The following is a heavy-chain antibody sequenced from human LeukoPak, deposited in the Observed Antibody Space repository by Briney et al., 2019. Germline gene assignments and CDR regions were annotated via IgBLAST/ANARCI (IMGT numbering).Heavy chain of an antibody. J-gene: IGHJ6*02. CDR3: AKQDGRVVATMAPYYGMAV. D-gene: IGHD5-12*01. V-gene: IGHV3-23*01. Sequence: GGSLRLSCAASGFTFSSYAMTWVRQAPGEGPEWASAISGSGAYTQYADSVKGRFTISRDNAKNALFLQMNSLRAEDTAVYYCAKQDGRVVATMAPYYGMAVWGQGTTVTVSS. CDR1: GFTFSSYA. CDR2: ISGSGAYT.